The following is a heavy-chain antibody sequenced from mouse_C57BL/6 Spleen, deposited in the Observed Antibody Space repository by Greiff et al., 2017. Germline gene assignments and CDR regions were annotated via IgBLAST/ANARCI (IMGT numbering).Heavy chain of an antibody. J-gene: IGHJ2*01. Sequence: VQLQQSGPELVKPGASVKISCKASGYTFTDYYMNWVKQSHGKSLEWIGDINPNNGGTSYKQKLKGKATLTVDKSSSTAYMELRSLTSEDSAVYYCARGGNYFYFDYWGQGTTLTVSS. CDR3: ARGGNYFYFDY. CDR2: INPNNGGT. CDR1: GYTFTDYY. V-gene: IGHV1-26*01. D-gene: IGHD2-1*01.